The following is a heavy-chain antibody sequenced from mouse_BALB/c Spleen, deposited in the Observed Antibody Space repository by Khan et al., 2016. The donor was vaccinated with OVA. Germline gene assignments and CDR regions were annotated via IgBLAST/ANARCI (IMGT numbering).Heavy chain of an antibody. CDR3: TRSGYGTFAY. Sequence: LQESGTELVKPGASVRLSCKASGYTFTSYYMYWVKQRPGQGLEWIGEINPSDGDSNFNENFKSKATLTVDKSSNTAYLQLSSLTTEDSAVYYFTRSGYGTFAYWGQGTLVTVSA. CDR2: INPSDGDS. V-gene: IGHV1-53*01. D-gene: IGHD4-1*01. CDR1: GYTFTSYY. J-gene: IGHJ3*01.